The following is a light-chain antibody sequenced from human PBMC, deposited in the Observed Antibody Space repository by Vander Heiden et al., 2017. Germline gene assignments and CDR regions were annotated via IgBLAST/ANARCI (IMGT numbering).Light chain of an antibody. CDR3: QQADSRPFT. Sequence: DIQMTQSPSSVSASVGDRVTITCRASQGIARWLVWYQQKPGKAPKLLIYSASSLQSGVPSRFSGSGSGTDFTLTINSLQPEDFATYYYQQADSRPFTFGPGTKVDI. CDR1: QGIARW. V-gene: IGKV1-12*01. J-gene: IGKJ3*01. CDR2: SAS.